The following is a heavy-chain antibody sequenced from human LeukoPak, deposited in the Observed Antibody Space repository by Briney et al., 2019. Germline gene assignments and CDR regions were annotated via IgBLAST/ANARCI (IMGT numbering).Heavy chain of an antibody. CDR1: GLPFNSFW. CDR2: INSDGSSS. CDR3: AICFSGCDY. D-gene: IGHD2-21*01. J-gene: IGHJ4*02. V-gene: IGHV3-74*01. Sequence: GGSLRLSCVISGLPFNSFWMHWVRQAPGEGLVWVSRINSDGSSSAYADSVEGRFTISRNDAKNVLYLHMNSLRADGTAVYYCAICFSGCDYWGQGTLVTVSS.